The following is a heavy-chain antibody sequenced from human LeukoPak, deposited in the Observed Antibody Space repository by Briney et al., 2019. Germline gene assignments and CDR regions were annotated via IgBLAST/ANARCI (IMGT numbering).Heavy chain of an antibody. CDR1: GFTFSSYG. D-gene: IGHD5-24*01. V-gene: IGHV3-33*03. CDR2: IWYDGSNK. Sequence: GGSLRLSCAASGFTFSSYGMHWVRQAPGKGLEWVAVIWYDGSNKYYADSVKGRFTISRDNAKNSLYLQMNSLRAEDTAIYYCTRVGYIDEGIDYWGQGTLVTVSS. CDR3: TRVGYIDEGIDY. J-gene: IGHJ4*02.